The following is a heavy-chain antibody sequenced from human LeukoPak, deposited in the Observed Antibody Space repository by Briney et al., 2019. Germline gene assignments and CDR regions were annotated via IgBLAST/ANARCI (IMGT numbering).Heavy chain of an antibody. Sequence: GGSLRLSCAASGFTFSSYAMHWVRQAPGKGLEWVAVISYDGSNKYYADSVKGRFTISRDNSKNTLYLQMNSLRAEDTAVYYCARTDYDILTGYFLNYYYYGMDVWGKGTTVTVSS. J-gene: IGHJ6*04. D-gene: IGHD3-9*01. CDR2: ISYDGSNK. V-gene: IGHV3-30*04. CDR1: GFTFSSYA. CDR3: ARTDYDILTGYFLNYYYYGMDV.